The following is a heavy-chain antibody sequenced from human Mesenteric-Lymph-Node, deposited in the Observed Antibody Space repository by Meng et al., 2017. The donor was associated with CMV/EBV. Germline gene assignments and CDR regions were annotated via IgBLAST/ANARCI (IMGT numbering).Heavy chain of an antibody. CDR3: ERQLDTAMVTDY. V-gene: IGHV1-3*01. CDR2: IKEEKGKK. D-gene: IGHD5-18*01. J-gene: IGHJ4*02. Sequence: GKRKERRGGIKEEKGKKKNKKKRKSRVSIKRDTSASKEYMELSSVRSEETAVYYCERQLDTAMVTDYWGQGTLVTVSS.